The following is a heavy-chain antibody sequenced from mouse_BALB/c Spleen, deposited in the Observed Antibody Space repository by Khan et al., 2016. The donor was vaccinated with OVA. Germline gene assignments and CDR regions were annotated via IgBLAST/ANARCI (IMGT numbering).Heavy chain of an antibody. J-gene: IGHJ3*01. CDR1: GYTFTDYD. CDR3: ASGNVFDY. V-gene: IGHV1S137*01. D-gene: IGHD2-1*01. CDR2: SSTYYGNT. Sequence: VQLQQSGPELVRPGVSVKISCKGSGYTFTDYDIHWVKQSQAKSLEWIGISSTYYGNTNYNQKFKGKATMTVDKSSSTVYMELARLTSEDSAIFYGASGNVFDYGGRGTLVAVSA.